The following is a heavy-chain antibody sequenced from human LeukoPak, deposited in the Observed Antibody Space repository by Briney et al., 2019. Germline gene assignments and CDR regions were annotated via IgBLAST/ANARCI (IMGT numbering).Heavy chain of an antibody. V-gene: IGHV4-31*03. CDR1: GGSISSGGYY. CDR3: ASPKRYYDSSADPLFDY. Sequence: PSQTLSLTCTVSGGSISSGGYYWSWIRQHPGKGLEWIGYIFYSGSTYYNPSLKSRVTISVDTSKNQFSLKLSSVTAADTAVYYCASPKRYYDSSADPLFDYWAQGTLVTVSS. J-gene: IGHJ4*02. D-gene: IGHD3-22*01. CDR2: IFYSGST.